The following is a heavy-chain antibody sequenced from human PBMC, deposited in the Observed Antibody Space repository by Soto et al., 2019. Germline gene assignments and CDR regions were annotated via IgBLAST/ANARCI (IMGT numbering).Heavy chain of an antibody. V-gene: IGHV4-61*01. Sequence: SETLSLTCTVSGGSVSSGSYYWSWIRQPPGKGLEWIGYIYYSGSTNYNPSLKSRVTISVDTSKNQFSLKLSFVTAADTAVYYCAAQTSTIFGVVTPGWFDPWGQGTLVTVSS. J-gene: IGHJ5*02. D-gene: IGHD3-3*01. CDR3: AAQTSTIFGVVTPGWFDP. CDR2: IYYSGST. CDR1: GGSVSSGSYY.